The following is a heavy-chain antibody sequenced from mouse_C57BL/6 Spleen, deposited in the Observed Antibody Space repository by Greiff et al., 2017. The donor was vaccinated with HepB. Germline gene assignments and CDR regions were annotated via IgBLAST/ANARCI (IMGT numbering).Heavy chain of an antibody. V-gene: IGHV1-75*01. J-gene: IGHJ3*01. D-gene: IGHD2-4*01. CDR3: ARWTYYDYDGGFAY. CDR2: IFPGSGST. Sequence: VQLQESGPELVKPGASVKISCKASGYTFTDYYINCVKQRPGQGLEWIGWIFPGSGSTYYNEKFKGKATLTVDKSSSTAYMLLSSLTSEDSAVYFCARWTYYDYDGGFAYWGQGTLVTVSA. CDR1: GYTFTDYY.